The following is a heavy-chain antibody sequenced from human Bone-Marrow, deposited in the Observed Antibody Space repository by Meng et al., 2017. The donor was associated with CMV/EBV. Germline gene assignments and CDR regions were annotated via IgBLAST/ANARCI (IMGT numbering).Heavy chain of an antibody. J-gene: IGHJ6*02. CDR1: GFTFSSYS. CDR3: ARDTAGGRYVFWSGYYGLSDYYYGMDV. CDR2: ISSSSSYI. Sequence: GGSLRLSCAASGFTFSSYSMNWVRQAPGKGLEWVSSISSSSSYIYYADSVKGRFAISRDNGKNSLYLQMNSLRAEGTAVYYCARDTAGGRYVFWSGYYGLSDYYYGMDVWGQGTTVTVSS. D-gene: IGHD3-3*01. V-gene: IGHV3-21*01.